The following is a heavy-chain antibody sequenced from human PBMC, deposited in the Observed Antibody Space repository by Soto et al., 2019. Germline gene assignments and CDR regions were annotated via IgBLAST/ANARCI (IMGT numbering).Heavy chain of an antibody. CDR1: GGSFKSGSYS. J-gene: IGHJ4*02. Sequence: QVQLQESGPGLVKPSETLSLTCTVSGGSFKSGSYSWSWIRQPPGKGLEWIGYVYHTGRTSYNPSLKSSVSISMDTSKNQFSLNLDSVTAADTAVYFCARDFAYFDSWGQGTLVTVSS. V-gene: IGHV4-61*01. CDR3: ARDFAYFDS. D-gene: IGHD3-3*01. CDR2: VYHTGRT.